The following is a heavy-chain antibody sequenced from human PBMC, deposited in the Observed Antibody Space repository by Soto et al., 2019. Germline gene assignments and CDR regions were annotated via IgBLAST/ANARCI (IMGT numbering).Heavy chain of an antibody. CDR2: INSDGSST. J-gene: IGHJ6*02. CDR3: ARDRSYSLDV. V-gene: IGHV3-74*01. Sequence: GGSLRLSCAVSGSTFSNDWMHWVRQAPGKGLVWVSHINSDGSSTNYADFVKGRFTIAIDNAKNTVYLQMNSLRAEDTAVYYCARDRSYSLDVWGQGTTVTVSS. CDR1: GSTFSNDW.